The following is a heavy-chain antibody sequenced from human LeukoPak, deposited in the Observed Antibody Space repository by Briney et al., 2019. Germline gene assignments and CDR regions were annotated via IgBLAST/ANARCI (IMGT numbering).Heavy chain of an antibody. CDR1: GFAFDDYA. J-gene: IGHJ3*02. CDR3: AKSHSGRYHHDAFDI. CDR2: ISWNSGSI. Sequence: GGSLRLSCAASGFAFDDYAMHWVRQAPGKGLEWVSGISWNSGSIGYADSVKGRFTISRDNAKNSLYLQMNSLRAEDMALYYCAKSHSGRYHHDAFDIWGLGTMVTVSS. V-gene: IGHV3-9*03. D-gene: IGHD1-26*01.